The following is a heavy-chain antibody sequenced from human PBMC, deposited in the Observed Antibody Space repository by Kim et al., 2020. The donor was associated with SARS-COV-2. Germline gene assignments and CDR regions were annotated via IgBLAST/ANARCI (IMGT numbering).Heavy chain of an antibody. CDR1: GFTFSSYA. CDR3: ARGTYNWNYETLG. CDR2: ISYDGSNK. V-gene: IGHV3-30-3*01. J-gene: IGHJ4*02. Sequence: GGSLRLSCAASGFTFSSYAMHWVRQAPGKGLEWVAVISYDGSNKYYADSVKGRFTISRDNSKNTLYLQMNSLGAEDTAVYYCARGTYNWNYETLGWGQGTLVTVSS. D-gene: IGHD1-7*01.